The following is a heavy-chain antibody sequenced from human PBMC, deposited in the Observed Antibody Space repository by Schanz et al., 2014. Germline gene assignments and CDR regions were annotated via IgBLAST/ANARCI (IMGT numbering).Heavy chain of an antibody. V-gene: IGHV3-64*04. CDR3: ARDKNYDDSAEYGMDV. Sequence: VQLVESGGGLVQPGGSLIISCSASGFTFSDYALHWVRQAPGKGLEYVSAITSDGGGTYYADSVKGRFTISRDNSKNTLYLQMNSLRAEDAAVYRCARDKNYDDSAEYGMDVWGQGTTVTVSS. D-gene: IGHD3-22*01. CDR1: GFTFSDYA. J-gene: IGHJ6*02. CDR2: ITSDGGGT.